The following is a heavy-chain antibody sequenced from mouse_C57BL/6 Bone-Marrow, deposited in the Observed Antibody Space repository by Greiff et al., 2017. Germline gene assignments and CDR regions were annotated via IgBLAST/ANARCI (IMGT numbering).Heavy chain of an antibody. Sequence: VQLKESGGGLVKPGGSLKLSCAASGFTFSDYGMHWVRQAPEKGLEWVAYISSGSSTISYADTVKGRFTISRDNAKSTLFLQMTSLRSEDTAMYYCATLYYYGSSRYWYFDVWGTGTTVTVSS. J-gene: IGHJ1*03. CDR3: ATLYYYGSSRYWYFDV. CDR1: GFTFSDYG. D-gene: IGHD1-1*01. V-gene: IGHV5-17*01. CDR2: ISSGSSTI.